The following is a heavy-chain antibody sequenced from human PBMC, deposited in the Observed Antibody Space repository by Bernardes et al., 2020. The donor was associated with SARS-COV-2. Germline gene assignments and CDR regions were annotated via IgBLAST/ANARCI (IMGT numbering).Heavy chain of an antibody. D-gene: IGHD3-10*01. V-gene: IGHV4-61*02. Sequence: TLSLTCTVSGGSISSGSYYWSWIRQPAGKGLEWIGRIYTSGSTNYNPSLKSRVTISVDTSKNQFSLKLSSVTAADTAVYYCARGSGTSGSYRYYFDYWGQGTLVTVSS. J-gene: IGHJ4*02. CDR1: GGSISSGSYY. CDR3: ARGSGTSGSYRYYFDY. CDR2: IYTSGST.